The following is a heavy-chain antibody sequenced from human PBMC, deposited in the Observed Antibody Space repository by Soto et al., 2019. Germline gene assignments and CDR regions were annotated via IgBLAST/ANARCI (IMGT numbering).Heavy chain of an antibody. J-gene: IGHJ3*02. CDR2: ISSSGGTI. Sequence: GGSLRLSCAASGFTFSSYEMNWVRQAPGKGLEWVSYISSSGGTIYHAESVEGRFTISRDNAKNSLYLQMNSLRAEDTAVYYCARGPVIVYSGSPEAAFDIWGQGTMVTVSS. D-gene: IGHD1-26*01. CDR3: ARGPVIVYSGSPEAAFDI. CDR1: GFTFSSYE. V-gene: IGHV3-48*03.